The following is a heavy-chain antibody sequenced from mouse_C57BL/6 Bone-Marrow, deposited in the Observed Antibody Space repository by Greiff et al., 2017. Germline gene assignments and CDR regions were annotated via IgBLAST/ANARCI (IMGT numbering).Heavy chain of an antibody. CDR1: GYAFTNYL. CDR2: INPGSGGT. D-gene: IGHD4-1*01. CDR3: ARSKNWDSWFAY. V-gene: IGHV1-54*01. J-gene: IGHJ3*01. Sequence: QVQLQQSGAELVRPGTSVKVSCKASGYAFTNYLIEWVKQRPGQGLEWIGRINPGSGGTKYNEKFKGKATLTADKSSSTAYMQLISLTSEDSAVYVCARSKNWDSWFAYWGQGTLVTVSA.